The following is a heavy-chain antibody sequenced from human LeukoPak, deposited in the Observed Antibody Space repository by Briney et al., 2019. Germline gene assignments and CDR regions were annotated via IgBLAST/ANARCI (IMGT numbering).Heavy chain of an antibody. CDR1: GFTFSSYA. V-gene: IGHV3-23*01. D-gene: IGHD2-15*01. Sequence: GGSLRLSCAASGFTFSSYAMSWVRQAPGKGLEWVSAISGSGGSTYYADSVKGRFTISRDNSKNTLYQQMNSLRAEDTAVYYCAKGGRAAHYFDYWGQGTLVTVSS. J-gene: IGHJ4*02. CDR3: AKGGRAAHYFDY. CDR2: ISGSGGST.